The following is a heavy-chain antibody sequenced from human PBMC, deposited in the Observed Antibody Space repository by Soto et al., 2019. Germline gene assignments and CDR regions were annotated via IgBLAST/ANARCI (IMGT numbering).Heavy chain of an antibody. Sequence: PSETLSLTCTVSGDSISIYLWTWIRQPPGKGLEWIGYISHTVSTNYNPSLKSRVTISVDTSKNQFSLNLSSVTAADTAVYYCARGHPFDYWGQGTLVTVSS. CDR1: GDSISIYL. CDR2: ISHTVST. V-gene: IGHV4-59*01. CDR3: ARGHPFDY. J-gene: IGHJ4*02.